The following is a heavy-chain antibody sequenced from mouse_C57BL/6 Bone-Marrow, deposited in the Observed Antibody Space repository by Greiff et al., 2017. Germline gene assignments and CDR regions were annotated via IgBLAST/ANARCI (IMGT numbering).Heavy chain of an antibody. CDR2: INPYNGGT. D-gene: IGHD3-2*02. Sequence: VQLQQSGPVLVKPGASVEMSCKASGYTFTDYYMNWVKQSHGKSLEWIGVINPYNGGTSYNQKFKGKATLTVDKSSSTAYMELNSLTSEDSAVYYCAKGAAQAPWFAYWGQGTLVTVSA. J-gene: IGHJ3*01. V-gene: IGHV1-19*01. CDR3: AKGAAQAPWFAY. CDR1: GYTFTDYY.